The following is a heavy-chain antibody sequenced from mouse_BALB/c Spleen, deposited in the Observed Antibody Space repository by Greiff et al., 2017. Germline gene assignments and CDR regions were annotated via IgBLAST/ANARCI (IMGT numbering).Heavy chain of an antibody. Sequence: EVNLVESGGGLVQPGGSRKLSCAASGFTFSSFGIHWVRQAPEKGLEWVAYISSGSSTIYYADKVKGRFTISRDTPKNTLFLQMTSLRSEDTAMYYCARGEYGGYAMDDWGQGTSVTVSS. V-gene: IGHV5-17*02. CDR3: ARGEYGGYAMDD. CDR1: GFTFSSFG. CDR2: ISSGSSTI. D-gene: IGHD1-1*02. J-gene: IGHJ4*01.